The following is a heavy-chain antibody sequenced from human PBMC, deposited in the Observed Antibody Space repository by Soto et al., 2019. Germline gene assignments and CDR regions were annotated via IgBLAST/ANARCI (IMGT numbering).Heavy chain of an antibody. V-gene: IGHV1-69*04. D-gene: IGHD6-19*01. Sequence: ASVKVSCKASGGTFSSYAISWVRQAPGQGLEWMGRIIPILGIANYAQKFQGRVTITADKSTSTAYMELSSLRSEDTAVYYCARDKGPDALAVAAAGWFDPWGQGTLVTVSS. CDR2: IIPILGIA. J-gene: IGHJ5*02. CDR1: GGTFSSYA. CDR3: ARDKGPDALAVAAAGWFDP.